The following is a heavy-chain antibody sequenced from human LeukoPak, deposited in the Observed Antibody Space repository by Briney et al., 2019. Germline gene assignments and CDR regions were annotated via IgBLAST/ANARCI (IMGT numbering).Heavy chain of an antibody. CDR1: GYSFTSYW. CDR3: ARSPLGYCTGGSCPAFDY. V-gene: IGHV5-51*01. D-gene: IGHD2-15*01. CDR2: IYPGDSDT. J-gene: IGHJ4*02. Sequence: GESLKISCKGSGYSFTSYWIGWVRQKPGRGLEWMGIIYPGDSDTRYSPSFQGQVTISADKSISTAYLQWSSLKASDTAMYYCARSPLGYCTGGSCPAFDYWGQGTLVTVSS.